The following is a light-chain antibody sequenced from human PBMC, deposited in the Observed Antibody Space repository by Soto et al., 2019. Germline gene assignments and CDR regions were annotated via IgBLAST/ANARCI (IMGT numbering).Light chain of an antibody. CDR1: QDISNY. V-gene: IGKV1-27*01. J-gene: IGKJ5*01. CDR3: QKYNSALT. CDR2: SAS. Sequence: DIQMTQSPSSLPASVGDRVTITCRASQDISNYLAWYQQRPGKLPNLLIYSASTLQSGVPSRFSGSGSGTHFTLTISSLQPEDVATYYCQKYNSALTFGQGTRLEIK.